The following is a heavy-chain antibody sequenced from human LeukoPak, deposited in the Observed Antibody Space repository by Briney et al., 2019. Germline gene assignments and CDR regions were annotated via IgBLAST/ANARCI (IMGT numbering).Heavy chain of an antibody. Sequence: GGSLRLSCAASGLTVSSNYMSWVCQAPGKGLEWVSVIYSGGSTYYADSVKGRFTISRDNSKNTLYLQMNSLRVEDTAVYYCARRPDYGGTPTFDYWGQGTLVTVSS. CDR3: ARRPDYGGTPTFDY. J-gene: IGHJ4*02. CDR1: GLTVSSNY. V-gene: IGHV3-66*01. CDR2: IYSGGST. D-gene: IGHD4-23*01.